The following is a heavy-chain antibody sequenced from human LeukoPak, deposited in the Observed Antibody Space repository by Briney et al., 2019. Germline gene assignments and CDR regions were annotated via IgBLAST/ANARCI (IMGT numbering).Heavy chain of an antibody. CDR3: ARAEYSSRWSHRY. V-gene: IGHV3-48*01. CDR1: GFTFSSYS. J-gene: IGHJ4*02. Sequence: GGSLRLSCAASGFTFSSYSMNWVRQAPGKGLEWVSYISSSSSTIYYADSVKGRFTISRDNAKNSLYLQMNSLRAEDTAVYYCARAEYSSRWSHRYWGQGTLVTVSS. CDR2: ISSSSSTI. D-gene: IGHD6-19*01.